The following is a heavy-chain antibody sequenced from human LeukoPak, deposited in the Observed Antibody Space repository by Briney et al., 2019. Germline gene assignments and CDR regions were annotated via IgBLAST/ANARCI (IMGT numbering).Heavy chain of an antibody. CDR2: IYTSGST. CDR3: AREGRRVAGNSRAFDI. V-gene: IGHV4-4*07. D-gene: IGHD6-19*01. Sequence: SETLSLTCTVSGGSISSYYWSWIRQPAGKGLEWIGRIYTSGSTNYNPSLKSRVTMSVDTSKNQFSLKLSSVTAADTAVYYCAREGRRVAGNSRAFDIWGQGTMVTVSS. J-gene: IGHJ3*02. CDR1: GGSISSYY.